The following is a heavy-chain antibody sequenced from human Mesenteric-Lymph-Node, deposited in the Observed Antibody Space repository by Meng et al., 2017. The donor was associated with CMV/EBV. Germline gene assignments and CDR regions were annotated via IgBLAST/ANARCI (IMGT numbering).Heavy chain of an antibody. Sequence: SLKISCAASGFTFDDYAMHWVRQAPGKGLEWVSGISWNSGSIGYADSVKGRFTISRDNAKNSLYPQMNSLRAEDTALYYCAKDMYSSSWHYYGMDVWGQGTTVTVSS. D-gene: IGHD6-13*01. CDR1: GFTFDDYA. CDR2: ISWNSGSI. J-gene: IGHJ6*02. CDR3: AKDMYSSSWHYYGMDV. V-gene: IGHV3-9*01.